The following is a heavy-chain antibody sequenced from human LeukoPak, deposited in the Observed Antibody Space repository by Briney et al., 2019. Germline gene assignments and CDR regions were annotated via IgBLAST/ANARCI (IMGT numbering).Heavy chain of an antibody. D-gene: IGHD3-22*01. CDR2: IYYSGSS. Sequence: SETLSFTCSVSGGSINYDDYYWSWIRQSPGKGLEWIGHIYYSGSSAYSPSLESRVSIAVDTSKNQFSLTLKSLTAADTAVYYCARDNRYYYDSSGYYIIDYWGQGTLVTVSS. J-gene: IGHJ4*02. CDR1: GGSINYDDYY. V-gene: IGHV4-30-4*01. CDR3: ARDNRYYYDSSGYYIIDY.